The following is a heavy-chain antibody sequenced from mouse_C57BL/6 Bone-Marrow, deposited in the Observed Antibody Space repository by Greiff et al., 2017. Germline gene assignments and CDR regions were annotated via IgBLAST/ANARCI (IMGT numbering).Heavy chain of an antibody. Sequence: QVQLQQPGAELVKPGASVKLSCKASGYTFTSYWMHWVKQRPGQGLEWIGMIHPNSGSTNYNEKFKSKATLTVDKSSSTAYMQLSSLTSEDSAVYYLARSPLGDLYWYFDVWGTGTTVTVSS. CDR2: IHPNSGST. CDR3: ARSPLGDLYWYFDV. CDR1: GYTFTSYW. D-gene: IGHD2-13*01. J-gene: IGHJ1*03. V-gene: IGHV1-64*01.